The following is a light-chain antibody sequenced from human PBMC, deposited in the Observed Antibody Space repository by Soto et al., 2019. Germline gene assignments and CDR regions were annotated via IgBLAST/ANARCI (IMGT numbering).Light chain of an antibody. CDR3: QSYDRSLNGPVV. J-gene: IGLJ2*01. CDR1: YSNIGAGYD. V-gene: IGLV1-40*01. Sequence: QPVLTQPPSVSGAPGQRVTISCTWSYSNIGAGYDVHWYQQLPGTAPKLLIYDTNNRPSGVPDRFSGSKSGTSASLAITGLQAEDEADYYCQSYDRSLNGPVVFGGGTKVTVL. CDR2: DTN.